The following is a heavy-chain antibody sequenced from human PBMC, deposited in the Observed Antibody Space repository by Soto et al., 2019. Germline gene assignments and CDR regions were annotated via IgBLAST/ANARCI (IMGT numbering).Heavy chain of an antibody. CDR1: GFTFSSYA. V-gene: IGHV3-23*01. Sequence: GGSLRLSCAASGFTFSSYAMSWVRQAPGKGLEWVSAISGSGGSTYYADSVKGRFTISRDNSKNTLYLQMNSLGAEDTAVYYCAKVGQMTTVTTSCDWFDPWGQGTLVTVSS. CDR2: ISGSGGST. CDR3: AKVGQMTTVTTSCDWFDP. D-gene: IGHD4-17*01. J-gene: IGHJ5*02.